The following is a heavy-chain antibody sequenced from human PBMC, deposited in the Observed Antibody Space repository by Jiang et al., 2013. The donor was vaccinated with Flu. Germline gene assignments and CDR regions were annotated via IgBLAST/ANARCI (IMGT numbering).Heavy chain of an antibody. J-gene: IGHJ3*02. V-gene: IGHV1-58*02. CDR3: AARGVSGVVAATNRPAFDI. CDR1: GFTFTSSA. Sequence: GAEVKKPGTSVKVSCKASGFTFTSSAMQWVRQARGQRLEWIGWIVVGSGNTNYAQKFQERVTITRDMSTSTAYMELSSLRSEDTAVYYCAARGVSGVVAATNRPAFDIWGQGTMVTVSS. D-gene: IGHD2-15*01. CDR2: IVVGSGNT.